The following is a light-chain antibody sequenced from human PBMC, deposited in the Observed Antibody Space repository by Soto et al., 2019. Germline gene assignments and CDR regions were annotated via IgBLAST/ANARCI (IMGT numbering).Light chain of an antibody. CDR2: GNS. J-gene: IGLJ2*01. Sequence: QAVVTQPPSVSGAPGQRVTISCTGSSSNIGAGYDVHWYQQLPGTAPKLLIYGNSNRPSGVPDRFSGSKSGTSASLAITGLQAEGEADYYCQSYDSSLSSVVFGGGTKLTVL. V-gene: IGLV1-40*01. CDR3: QSYDSSLSSVV. CDR1: SSNIGAGYD.